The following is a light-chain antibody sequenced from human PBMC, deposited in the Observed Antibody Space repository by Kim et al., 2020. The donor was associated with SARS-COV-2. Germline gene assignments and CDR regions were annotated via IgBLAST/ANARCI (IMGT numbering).Light chain of an antibody. CDR3: QQHNNWPLT. V-gene: IGKV3-15*01. J-gene: IGKJ4*01. CDR2: GAS. CDR1: QSVGSN. Sequence: EIVMTQSPVTLSVSPGERATLSCRASQSVGSNLAWYQQEPGQAPRLLIYGASTRATGIPARFSGSGSGTEFTLTISSLQSEDFAVYYCQQHNNWPLTFGGGTKVDIK.